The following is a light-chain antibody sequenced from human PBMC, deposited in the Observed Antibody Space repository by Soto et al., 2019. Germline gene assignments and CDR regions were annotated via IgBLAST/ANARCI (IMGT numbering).Light chain of an antibody. CDR2: GAS. CDR1: QSVSSSY. J-gene: IGKJ1*01. CDR3: QQYGSSPRT. V-gene: IGKV3-20*01. Sequence: EIVLTQSPGTLSLSRGERATLSCRASQSVSSSYLAWYQQKPGQAPRLLIYGASSRATGIPDRFSGSVSGTDFTLTISRLEPEDFAVYYCQQYGSSPRTFGQGTKVEIK.